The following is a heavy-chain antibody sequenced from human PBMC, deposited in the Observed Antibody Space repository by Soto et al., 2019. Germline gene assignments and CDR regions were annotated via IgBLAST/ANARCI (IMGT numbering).Heavy chain of an antibody. V-gene: IGHV1-3*01. J-gene: IGHJ4*02. D-gene: IGHD7-27*01. CDR2: INAGYGNT. CDR3: ASDTGDGTFDF. CDR1: GYTFSSYA. Sequence: GASVKVSFKASGYTFSSYAMHWVRQAPGQRLEWMGWINAGYGNTKSSQKFQDRVTISRDTSASTAYMELTSLRSEDTAVYYCASDTGDGTFDFWGKGPLVTVSS.